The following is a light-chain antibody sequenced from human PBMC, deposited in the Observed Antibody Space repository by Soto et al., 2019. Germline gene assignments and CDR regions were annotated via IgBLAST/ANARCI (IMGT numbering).Light chain of an antibody. CDR2: KAS. Sequence: DIQMTQSPSTLYASVGDSVTITRRASQSSSSWLAWYQQKPGKAPKFLIYKASSLESGEPSRFSGSGSGTEFSLSISSLQSDVFATYYCQQYSSWYTFGQGTKLAIK. CDR1: QSSSSW. V-gene: IGKV1-5*03. J-gene: IGKJ2*01. CDR3: QQYSSWYT.